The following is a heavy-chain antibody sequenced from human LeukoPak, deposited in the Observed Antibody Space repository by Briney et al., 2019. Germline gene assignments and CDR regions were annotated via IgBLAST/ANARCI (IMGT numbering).Heavy chain of an antibody. CDR3: AAYYYDRSGYDLRFY. CDR1: GFTFSNYG. D-gene: IGHD3-22*01. Sequence: GRSLRLSCAASGFTFSNYGMHWVRQAPGKGLEWVAVIWYDGSKKHHADSVKGRFTISRDNSKHTLNLQMNSLRVEDTAVYYCAAYYYDRSGYDLRFYWGQGTLVTVSS. J-gene: IGHJ4*02. V-gene: IGHV3-33*01. CDR2: IWYDGSKK.